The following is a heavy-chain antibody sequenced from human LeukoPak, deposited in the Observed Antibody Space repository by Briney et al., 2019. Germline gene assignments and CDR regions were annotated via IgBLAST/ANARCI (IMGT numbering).Heavy chain of an antibody. CDR1: GGSISSSSYY. CDR2: IYYSGST. V-gene: IGHV4-39*01. D-gene: IGHD4-17*01. J-gene: IGHJ4*02. Sequence: PSETLSLTCTVSGGSISSSSYYWGWIRQPPGKGLEWIGSIYYSGSTYYNPSLKSRVTISVDTSKNQFSLKLSPVTAADTAVYYCARRPDYGDYFFDYWGQGTLVTVSS. CDR3: ARRPDYGDYFFDY.